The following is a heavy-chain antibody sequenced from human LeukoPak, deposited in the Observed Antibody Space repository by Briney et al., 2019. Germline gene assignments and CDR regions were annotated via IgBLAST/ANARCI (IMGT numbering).Heavy chain of an antibody. CDR3: ASPIWFGELNA. J-gene: IGHJ5*02. V-gene: IGHV1-18*01. D-gene: IGHD3-10*01. CDR1: GYTFTSYG. CDR2: ISAYNGNT. Sequence: ASVKVSCKASGYTFTSYGISWVRQAPGQGLEWMGWISAYNGNTNYAQKFQGRVTITADKSTSTAYMELSSLRSEDTAVYYCASPIWFGELNAWGQGTLVTVSS.